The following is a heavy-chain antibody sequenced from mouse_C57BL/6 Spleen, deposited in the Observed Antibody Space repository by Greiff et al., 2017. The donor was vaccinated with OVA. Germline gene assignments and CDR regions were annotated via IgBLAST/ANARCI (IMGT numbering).Heavy chain of an antibody. CDR3: LRLTGPYYFDY. Sequence: EVKVEESGGGLVQPGGSMKLSCVASGFTFSNYWMNWVRQSPEKGLEWVAQIRLKSDNYATHYAESVKGRFTISRDDSKSSVYLQMNNLRAEDTGIYYCLRLTGPYYFDYWGQGTTLTVSS. D-gene: IGHD4-1*01. V-gene: IGHV6-3*01. CDR1: GFTFSNYW. J-gene: IGHJ2*01. CDR2: IRLKSDNYAT.